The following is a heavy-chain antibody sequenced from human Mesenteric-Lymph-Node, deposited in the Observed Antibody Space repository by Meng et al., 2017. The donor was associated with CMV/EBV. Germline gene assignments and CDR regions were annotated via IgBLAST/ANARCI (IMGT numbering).Heavy chain of an antibody. CDR3: ARDHVRATARDYFDY. J-gene: IGHJ4*02. D-gene: IGHD5-24*01. CDR1: GASISSYY. Sequence: GSLRLSCTVSGASISSYYWSWIRQPPGKGLEWIGYIYYSGGTNYIPSLKSRVTISVDTSKNQFSLELRSVTAADTAVYYCARDHVRATARDYFDYWGQGALVTVSS. CDR2: IYYSGGT. V-gene: IGHV4-59*12.